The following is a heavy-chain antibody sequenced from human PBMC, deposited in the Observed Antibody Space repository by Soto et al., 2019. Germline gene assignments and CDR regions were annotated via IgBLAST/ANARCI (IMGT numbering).Heavy chain of an antibody. D-gene: IGHD6-19*01. CDR1: GFTFSSYG. Sequence: QVQLVESGGGVVQPGRSLRLSCAASGFTFSSYGMHWVRQAPGKGLVWVAVIWYDGSNKYYADSVKGRFTISRDNSKNPLYLQMNSLGAEDTAVYYCARDRGYSSGWYQPYYFDYWGQGTLVTVSS. J-gene: IGHJ4*02. CDR2: IWYDGSNK. CDR3: ARDRGYSSGWYQPYYFDY. V-gene: IGHV3-33*01.